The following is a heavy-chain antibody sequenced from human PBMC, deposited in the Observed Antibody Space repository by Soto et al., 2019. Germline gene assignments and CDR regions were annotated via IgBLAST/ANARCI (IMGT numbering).Heavy chain of an antibody. CDR1: GGTFSSYA. CDR2: IIPIFGTA. Sequence: QVQLVQSGAEVKKPGSSVKVSCKASGGTFSSYAISWVRQAPGQGLEWMGGIIPIFGTANYAQKFQGRVTIAADESTSTAYVELSSLRSEETAVYYCARGIAVAGHDAFDIWGQGTMVTVSS. V-gene: IGHV1-69*01. J-gene: IGHJ3*02. CDR3: ARGIAVAGHDAFDI. D-gene: IGHD6-19*01.